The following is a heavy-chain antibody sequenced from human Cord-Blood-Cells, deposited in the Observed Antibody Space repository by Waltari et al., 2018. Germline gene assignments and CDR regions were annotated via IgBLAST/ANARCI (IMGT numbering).Heavy chain of an antibody. CDR2: INSDGSST. D-gene: IGHD6-6*01. J-gene: IGHJ4*02. CDR1: GFTSSSYW. V-gene: IGHV3-74*01. CDR3: ARSIAARPDYFDY. Sequence: EVQLVESGGGLVQPGGPLRRPCAASGFTSSSYWLPWARQAPGKGLVWVSRINSDGSSTSYADSVKGRFTISRDNAKNTLYLQMNSLRAEDTAVYYCARSIAARPDYFDYWGQGTLVTVSS.